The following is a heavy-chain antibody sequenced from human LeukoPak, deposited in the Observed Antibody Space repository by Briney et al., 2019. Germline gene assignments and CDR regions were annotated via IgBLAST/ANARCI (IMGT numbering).Heavy chain of an antibody. CDR3: AKDEDYYDSSGYTYYFDY. CDR1: GFTFSSYA. Sequence: GGSLRLSCAASGFTFSSYAMSWVRQAPGKGLEWVSAISGSGGSTYYADSVKGRLTISRDNSKNTLYLQMNSLRAEDTAVYYCAKDEDYYDSSGYTYYFDYWGQGTLVTVSS. J-gene: IGHJ4*02. D-gene: IGHD3-22*01. V-gene: IGHV3-23*01. CDR2: ISGSGGST.